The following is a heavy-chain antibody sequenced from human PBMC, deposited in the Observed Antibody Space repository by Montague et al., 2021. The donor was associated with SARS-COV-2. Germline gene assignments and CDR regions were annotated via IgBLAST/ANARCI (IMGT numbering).Heavy chain of an antibody. V-gene: IGHV4-39*01. Sequence: SDTLSLTRTVSGGSVSGTSYYWAWIRQPPGKGLEWIVNIHHSGTTFYNLSLKSRVTISVDTSKNEVSLKLNSVTAADTAVYYCARQGGPAGKHWFDPWGQGTLVTVSS. CDR1: GGSVSGTSYY. CDR2: IHHSGTT. D-gene: IGHD2-2*01. J-gene: IGHJ5*02. CDR3: ARQGGPAGKHWFDP.